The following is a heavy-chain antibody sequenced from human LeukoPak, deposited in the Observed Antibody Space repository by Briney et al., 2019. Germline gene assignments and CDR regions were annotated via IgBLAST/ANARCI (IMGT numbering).Heavy chain of an antibody. CDR2: VNRDGSET. J-gene: IGHJ6*02. CDR1: GFALSSHW. Sequence: GESLRLSCAASGFALSSHWMTWVRQVPGRGPEWVANVNRDGSETYYLDSVKGRFTISKDNAKNSLYLQMNSLRAEDTALYHCARNNGMDVWGQGTTVIVSS. V-gene: IGHV3-7*03. CDR3: ARNNGMDV.